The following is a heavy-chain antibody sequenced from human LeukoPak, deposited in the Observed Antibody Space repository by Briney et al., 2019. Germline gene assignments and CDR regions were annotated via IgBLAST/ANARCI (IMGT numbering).Heavy chain of an antibody. J-gene: IGHJ4*02. D-gene: IGHD4-23*01. CDR1: GGSIKSNNW. Sequence: SETLSLTCAVSGGSIKSNNWWSWVRQPPGKGLEWIGEIYHSGSTNYNPSLESRVTVSVDKSKNQFSLDLSSVTAADTAVYYCARNGGNSDYDYWGQGTLVTVSA. CDR3: ARNGGNSDYDY. CDR2: IYHSGST. V-gene: IGHV4-4*02.